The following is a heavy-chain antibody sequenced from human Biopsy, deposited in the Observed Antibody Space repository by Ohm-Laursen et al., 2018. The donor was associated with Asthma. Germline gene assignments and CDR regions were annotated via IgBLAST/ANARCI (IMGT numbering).Heavy chain of an antibody. CDR1: VFMFRSIG. Sequence: SLSLSFTASVFMFRSIGMHWVCQAPGKGLGWVAVISYDGNHKFYEDSVKGRFTISRDNSKNTLYLQMHSLRTEDTAVYYCAKRRGYSGHDNDYWGQGTLVIVSS. V-gene: IGHV3-30*18. CDR2: ISYDGNHK. D-gene: IGHD5-12*01. CDR3: AKRRGYSGHDNDY. J-gene: IGHJ4*02.